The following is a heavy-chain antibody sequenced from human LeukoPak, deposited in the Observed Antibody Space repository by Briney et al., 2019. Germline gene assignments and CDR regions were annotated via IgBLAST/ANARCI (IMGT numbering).Heavy chain of an antibody. CDR2: IKTKADNYAA. CDR3: THPAYYYNEDV. V-gene: IGHV3-73*01. J-gene: IGHJ6*04. CDR1: GLTFSVSA. D-gene: IGHD6-25*01. Sequence: GGSLKLSCSASGLTFSVSAIHWVRQASGKGLESVGRIKTKADNYAAAYAASVKGRFTISRDDSTNTAYLQMNSLKTEDTAVYYCTHPAYYYNEDVWGKGTTVTVSS.